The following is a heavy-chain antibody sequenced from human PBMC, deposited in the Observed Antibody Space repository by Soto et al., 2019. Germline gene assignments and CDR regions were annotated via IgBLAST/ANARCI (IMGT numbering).Heavy chain of an antibody. V-gene: IGHV4-31*11. D-gene: IGHD3-16*01. CDR2: IYYSGST. CDR1: VGSISSGGYY. J-gene: IGHJ6*02. CDR3: ARVGLGAPYYYGMDV. Sequence: TLSLTCAVSVGSISSGGYYWIWIRHHPGKGLEWIGYIYYSGSTYYNPSLKSRVTISVDTSKNQFSLKLSSVTAADTAVYYCARVGLGAPYYYGMDVWGQGTTVTVSS.